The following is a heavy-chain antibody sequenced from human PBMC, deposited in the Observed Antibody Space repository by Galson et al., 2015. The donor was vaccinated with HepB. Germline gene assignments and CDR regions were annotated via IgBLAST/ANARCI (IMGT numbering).Heavy chain of an antibody. J-gene: IGHJ6*02. CDR3: ARDPSYGDYAQYYYQNGMDV. V-gene: IGHV1-3*01. CDR2: INAGNGNA. CDR1: GYTFTSYA. Sequence: SVKVSCKASGYTFTSYAVHWVRQAPGQRLEWMGWINAGNGNAKYSHKLQDRVTITRDTSARTAYMELSSLRSEDTAVYYCARDPSYGDYAQYYYQNGMDVWGQGTTVTVSS. D-gene: IGHD4-17*01.